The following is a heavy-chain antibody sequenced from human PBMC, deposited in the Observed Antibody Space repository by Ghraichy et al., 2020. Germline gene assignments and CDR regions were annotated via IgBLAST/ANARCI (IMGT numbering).Heavy chain of an antibody. Sequence: SVKVSCKASGGTFSSYAISWVRQAPGQGLEWMGRIIPILGIANYAQKFQGRVTITADKSTSTAYMELSSLRSDDTAVYYCARERWEKDENYYYYGMDVWGQGTTVTVSS. CDR1: GGTFSSYA. CDR3: ARERWEKDENYYYYGMDV. D-gene: IGHD1-26*01. J-gene: IGHJ6*02. CDR2: IIPILGIA. V-gene: IGHV1-69*04.